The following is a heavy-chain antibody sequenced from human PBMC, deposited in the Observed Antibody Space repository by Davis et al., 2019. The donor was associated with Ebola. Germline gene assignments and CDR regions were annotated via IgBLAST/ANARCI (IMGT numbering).Heavy chain of an antibody. CDR3: ARGWLRGGMDV. CDR2: TYYNSKWYK. Sequence: PSETLSLTCAISGDSVSSSGAAWIWIRQSPSRGLEWLGRTYYNSKWYKDYAVSLKSRITFNPDTSKNQFSLQLDSVTPEDTAMYYCARGWLRGGMDVWGEGTTVTVSS. V-gene: IGHV6-1*01. J-gene: IGHJ6*04. CDR1: GDSVSSSGAA. D-gene: IGHD5-18*01.